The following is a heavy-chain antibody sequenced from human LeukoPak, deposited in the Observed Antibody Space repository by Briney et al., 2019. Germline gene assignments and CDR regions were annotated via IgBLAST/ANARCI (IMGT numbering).Heavy chain of an antibody. CDR3: ARHLRFGNSWYIDY. D-gene: IGHD6-13*01. V-gene: IGHV4-59*08. CDR2: IYYTGNT. J-gene: IGHJ4*02. Sequence: PSETLSLTCNVSDGSISNYYWSWIRQPPERGLEWIGNIYYTGNTNYNPSLKSRVTISLDTSTNQFPRRVTSVTAADTAVYYCARHLRFGNSWYIDYWSQGVLVTVSS. CDR1: DGSISNYY.